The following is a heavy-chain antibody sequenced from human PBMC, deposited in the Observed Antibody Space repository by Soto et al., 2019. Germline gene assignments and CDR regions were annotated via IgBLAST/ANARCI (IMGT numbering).Heavy chain of an antibody. V-gene: IGHV1-8*01. CDR1: GYSYTSYD. Sequence: ASVKVSRKASGYSYTSYDIKWVRQATGQGLEWMGWMNPNSGNTGYAQKFQGRVTMTRNTSISTAYMELSSLRSEDTAVYYCARKGPSSYAFDIWGQGAMVTVSS. CDR2: MNPNSGNT. CDR3: ARKGPSSYAFDI. D-gene: IGHD1-26*01. J-gene: IGHJ3*02.